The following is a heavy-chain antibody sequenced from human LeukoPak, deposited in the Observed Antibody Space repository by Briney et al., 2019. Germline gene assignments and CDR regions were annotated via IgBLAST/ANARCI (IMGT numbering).Heavy chain of an antibody. CDR1: GFTFSSYG. CDR3: ARDGPIVGATRVAFDY. J-gene: IGHJ4*02. V-gene: IGHV3-30*03. CDR2: ISYDGSNK. Sequence: GGSLRLSCAASGFTFSSYGMHWVRQAPGKGLEWVAVISYDGSNKYYADSVKGRFTISRDNSKNTLYLQMNSLRAEDTAVYYCARDGPIVGATRVAFDYWGQGTLVTVSS. D-gene: IGHD1-26*01.